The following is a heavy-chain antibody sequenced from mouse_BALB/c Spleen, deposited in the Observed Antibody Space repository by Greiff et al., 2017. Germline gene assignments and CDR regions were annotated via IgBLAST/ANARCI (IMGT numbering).Heavy chain of an antibody. J-gene: IGHJ3*01. V-gene: IGHV3-2*02. CDR1: GYSITSDYA. CDR3: ARGGNYWFAY. Sequence: VQLKESGPGLVKPSQSLSLTCTVTGYSITSDYAANWIRQFPGNKLVWLGYISYSGSTSYNPSLKSRISITRDTSKNQFFLQLNSVTTEDTATYYCARGGNYWFAYWGQGTLVTVSA. D-gene: IGHD2-1*01. CDR2: ISYSGST.